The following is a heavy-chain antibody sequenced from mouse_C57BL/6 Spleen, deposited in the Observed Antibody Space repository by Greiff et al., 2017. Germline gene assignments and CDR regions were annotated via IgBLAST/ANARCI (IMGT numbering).Heavy chain of an antibody. CDR1: GFTFSNYW. CDR2: IRLKSDNYAT. CDR3: TGRGRRGYWYFDV. V-gene: IGHV6-3*01. J-gene: IGHJ1*03. Sequence: VQLKESGGGLVQPGGSMTLSCVASGFTFSNYWMNWVRQSPEKGLEWVAQIRLKSDNYATHYAESVKGRFTISRDDSKSSVYLQMNNLRAEDTGIYYCTGRGRRGYWYFDVWGTGTTVTVSS.